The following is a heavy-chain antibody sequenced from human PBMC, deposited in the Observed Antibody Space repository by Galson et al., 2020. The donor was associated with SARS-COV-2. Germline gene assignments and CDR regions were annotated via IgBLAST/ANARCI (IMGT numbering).Heavy chain of an antibody. V-gene: IGHV4-39*01. J-gene: IGHJ4*02. CDR1: VGSISSSSHY. D-gene: IGHD3-22*01. CDR2: IFYSGIT. CDR3: ARISDSSGSHDN. Sequence: SETLSLTCTVSVGSISSSSHYWGWIRQPPGKGLEWIGNIFYSGITYYNPSLKSRLTISVDTSKNQFSLKLTSVTAADTAVYYCARISDSSGSHDNWGQGTLVTVSS.